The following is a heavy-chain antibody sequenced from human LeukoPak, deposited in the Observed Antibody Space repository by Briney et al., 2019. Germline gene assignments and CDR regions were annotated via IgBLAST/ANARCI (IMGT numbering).Heavy chain of an antibody. V-gene: IGHV3-23*01. Sequence: GGSLRLSCAASGFTFSTYGTTWVRQAPGKGLEWVSAISGSGGSIYYADSVKGRFTISRDNSKNTLFLQMNSLRAEDTAVYYCAKDRGWFGGSLANFDDWGQGTLVTVSS. D-gene: IGHD3-10*01. J-gene: IGHJ4*02. CDR1: GFTFSTYG. CDR2: ISGSGGSI. CDR3: AKDRGWFGGSLANFDD.